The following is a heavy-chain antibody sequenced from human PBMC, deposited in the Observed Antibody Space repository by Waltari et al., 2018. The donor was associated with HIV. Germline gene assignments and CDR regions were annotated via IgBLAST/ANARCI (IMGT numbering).Heavy chain of an antibody. V-gene: IGHV4-61*02. CDR1: GGSISSGSYY. J-gene: IGHJ3*02. CDR3: ARRGIQLWFYAFDI. CDR2: IYTSGST. Sequence: QVQLHESGPGLVKPSQTLSLACAVAGGSISSGSYYWSWIRQPAGKGLEWLGRIYTSGSTTYNPSSKSRVTIALETAKTQLSLKLSSVTAADTAVYYCARRGIQLWFYAFDIWGQGTMVTVSS. D-gene: IGHD5-18*01.